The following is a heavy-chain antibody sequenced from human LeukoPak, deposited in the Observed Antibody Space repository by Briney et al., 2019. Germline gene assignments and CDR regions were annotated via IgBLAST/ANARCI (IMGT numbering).Heavy chain of an antibody. V-gene: IGHV4-34*01. Sequence: PSETLSLTCAVCGGSLRADFWSWIRQPSGKGLEWIGDIHPGGSTKYNPSLESRVTISVDTSKNQFSLRLTSVTAADTAVYYCARAPDRIRFDPWGQGALVTVSS. CDR2: IHPGGST. CDR1: GGSLRADF. CDR3: ARAPDRIRFDP. J-gene: IGHJ5*02. D-gene: IGHD1-14*01.